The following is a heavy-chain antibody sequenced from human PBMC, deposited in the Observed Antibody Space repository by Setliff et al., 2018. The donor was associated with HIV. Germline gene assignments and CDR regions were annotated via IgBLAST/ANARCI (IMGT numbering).Heavy chain of an antibody. Sequence: SETLSLTCTVSGSSISSSNYYWGWIRQPPGKGLEWIGRIYYSGSTDYNPSLKSRVTISVDTSKNQLSLKLTSVTAADTAVYFCARHGTVVTATTNYFDYWGQGTLVTVSS. J-gene: IGHJ4*02. CDR2: IYYSGST. V-gene: IGHV4-39*01. CDR3: ARHGTVVTATTNYFDY. CDR1: GSSISSSNYY. D-gene: IGHD2-21*02.